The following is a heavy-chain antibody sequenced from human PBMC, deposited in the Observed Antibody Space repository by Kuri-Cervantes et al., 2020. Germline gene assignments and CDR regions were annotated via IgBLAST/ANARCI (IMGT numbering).Heavy chain of an antibody. CDR1: GGTFSSYA. CDR2: INPNSGGA. V-gene: IGHV1-2*02. J-gene: IGHJ6*03. Sequence: ASVKVSCKASGGTFSSYAINWVRQAPGQGLEWMGWINPNSGGANYAQMFQGRVTMTRDMSFSTAYTELSRLRSDDTAVYYCARSSGTLDYYYMDVWGKGTTVTVSS. D-gene: IGHD1-26*01. CDR3: ARSSGTLDYYYMDV.